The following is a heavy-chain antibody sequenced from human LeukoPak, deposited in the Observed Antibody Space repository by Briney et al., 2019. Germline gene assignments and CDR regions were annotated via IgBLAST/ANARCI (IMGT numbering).Heavy chain of an antibody. J-gene: IGHJ3*02. D-gene: IGHD6-6*01. CDR2: IIPIFGTA. V-gene: IGHV1-69*01. Sequence: TSVKVSCKASGGTFSSYAISWVRQAPGQGLEWMGGIIPIFGTANYAQKFQGRVTITADESTSTAYMELSSLRSEDTAVYYCAGIAARYAFDIWGQGTMVTVSS. CDR1: GGTFSSYA. CDR3: AGIAARYAFDI.